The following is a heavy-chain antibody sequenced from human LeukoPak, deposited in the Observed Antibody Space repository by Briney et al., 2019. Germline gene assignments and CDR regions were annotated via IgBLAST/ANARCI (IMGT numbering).Heavy chain of an antibody. CDR3: PRDIAVTTRAGGDY. CDR1: GYTFTSYG. J-gene: IGHJ4*02. V-gene: IGHV1-18*01. Sequence: ASVKVSCKATGYTFTSYGISWVRQAPGQGLEWMGWISAYNGNTNYAQKLQGRVTMPLDTSTSPAYMEPRSLRSDDTDVYFCPRDIAVTTRAGGDYWGQGTLVTVSS. D-gene: IGHD4-17*01. CDR2: ISAYNGNT.